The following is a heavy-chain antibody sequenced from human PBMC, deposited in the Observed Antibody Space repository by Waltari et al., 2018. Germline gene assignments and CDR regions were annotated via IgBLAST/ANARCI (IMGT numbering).Heavy chain of an antibody. V-gene: IGHV4-4*02. Sequence: QLQLQESGPGLVKPSGTLSLTCAVSGDSVTNSFLWNWVRQPPGKGRVWIGQVHGSARTNYNPSFSSRVAVSLDASTSQCARKGTAATAADTAIYVCARDRGRGLYLDAWGQGTLVTVS. CDR2: VHGSART. J-gene: IGHJ4*02. D-gene: IGHD1-26*01. CDR1: GDSVTNSFL. CDR3: ARDRGRGLYLDA.